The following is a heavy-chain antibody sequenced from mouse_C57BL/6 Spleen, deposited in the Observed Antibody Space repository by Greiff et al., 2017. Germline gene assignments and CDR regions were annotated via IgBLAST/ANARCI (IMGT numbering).Heavy chain of an antibody. CDR3: ARQGSTMVTTGAMDY. Sequence: EVKLQESGGDLVKPGGSLKLSCAASGFTFSSYGMSWVRQTPDKRLEWVATISSGGSYTYYPDSVKGRFTISRDNAKNTLYLQMSSLKSEDTAMYYCARQGSTMVTTGAMDYWGQGTSVTVSS. D-gene: IGHD2-2*01. J-gene: IGHJ4*01. V-gene: IGHV5-6*01. CDR2: ISSGGSYT. CDR1: GFTFSSYG.